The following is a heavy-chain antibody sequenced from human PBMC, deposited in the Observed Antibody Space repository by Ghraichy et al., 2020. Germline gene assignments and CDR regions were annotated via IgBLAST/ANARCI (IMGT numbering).Heavy chain of an antibody. J-gene: IGHJ6*02. Sequence: LVKVSCKASGGTFSSYAISWVRQAPGQGLEWMGGIIPIFGTANYAQKFQGRVTITADESTSTAYMELSSLRSEDTAVYYCAKNDYSNYAGFYYYGMDVWGQGTTVTVSS. D-gene: IGHD4-11*01. CDR2: IIPIFGTA. CDR1: GGTFSSYA. V-gene: IGHV1-69*13. CDR3: AKNDYSNYAGFYYYGMDV.